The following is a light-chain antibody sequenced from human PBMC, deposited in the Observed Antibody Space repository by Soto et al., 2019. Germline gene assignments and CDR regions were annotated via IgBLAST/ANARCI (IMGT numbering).Light chain of an antibody. CDR2: GAS. CDR1: QGIISY. CDR3: QQLNSYPLT. Sequence: DIQLTQSPSFLSASVGDRVTITCRASQGIISYLAWYQQKPGKAPNLLLYGASTLQSGVPSRFSGSGCGTEFILTISSLQPKDFATYYCQQLNSYPLTFGGGTKVEIK. J-gene: IGKJ4*01. V-gene: IGKV1-9*01.